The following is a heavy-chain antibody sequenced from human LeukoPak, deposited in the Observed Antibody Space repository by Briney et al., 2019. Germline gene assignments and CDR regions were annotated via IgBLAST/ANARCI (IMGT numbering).Heavy chain of an antibody. CDR1: GFIFSNYA. CDR3: ASSDSLDV. V-gene: IGHV3-64*01. J-gene: IGHJ6*02. D-gene: IGHD4-11*01. CDR2: ISSNGGNT. Sequence: GGSLRLSCAASGFIFSNYAIHWVRQAPGKGLEYVSGISSNGGNTYYANSVKGRFTISRDNSKNTLYLQMGCLRAEDVAVYYCASSDSLDVWGQGTTVTVSS.